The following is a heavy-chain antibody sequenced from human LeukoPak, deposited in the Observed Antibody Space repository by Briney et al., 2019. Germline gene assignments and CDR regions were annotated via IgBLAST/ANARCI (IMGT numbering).Heavy chain of an antibody. CDR1: GDSVSSNSAA. V-gene: IGHV6-1*01. CDR3: ARGSAAYYDFWSGFDY. D-gene: IGHD3-3*01. J-gene: IGHJ4*02. CDR2: TYYRSKWYN. Sequence: QTLSLTCAISGDSVSSNSAAWNWIRQSPSRGLEWLGRTYYRSKWYNDYAVSVKSRITINPDTSKNQFSLQLNSVTPEGTAVYYCARGSAAYYDFWSGFDYWGQGTLVTVSS.